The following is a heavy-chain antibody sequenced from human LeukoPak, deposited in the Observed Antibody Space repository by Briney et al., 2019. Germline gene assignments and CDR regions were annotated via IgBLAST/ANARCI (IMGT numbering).Heavy chain of an antibody. CDR3: ARDPDYGDPD. V-gene: IGHV3-11*01. D-gene: IGHD4-17*01. J-gene: IGHJ4*02. CDR1: GFTFSDHY. Sequence: PGGSLRLSCTASGFTFSDHYMSWFRLSPGKGLEWLSYITSSGTTSDYADSVKGRFTISRDNAKNSMYLQMNSLSPEDTAVYYCARDPDYGDPDWGQGTLVTVSS. CDR2: ITSSGTTS.